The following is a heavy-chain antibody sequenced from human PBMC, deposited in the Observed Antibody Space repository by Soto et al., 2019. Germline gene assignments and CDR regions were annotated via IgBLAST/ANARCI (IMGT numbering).Heavy chain of an antibody. D-gene: IGHD3-3*01. CDR3: ARILGYYDFWSGYYYYYYYMDV. Sequence: QVTLKESGPVLVKPTETLTLTCTVSGFSLSNARMGVSWIRQPPGKALEWLAHIFSNDEKSYSTSLKSRHTISKDTSKSQVVLTMTNMDPVDTATYYCARILGYYDFWSGYYYYYYYMDVWGKGTTVTVSS. CDR1: GFSLSNARMG. CDR2: IFSNDEK. V-gene: IGHV2-26*01. J-gene: IGHJ6*03.